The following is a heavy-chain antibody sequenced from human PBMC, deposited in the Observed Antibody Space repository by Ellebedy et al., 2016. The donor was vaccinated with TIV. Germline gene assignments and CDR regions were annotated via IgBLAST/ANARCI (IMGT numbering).Heavy chain of an antibody. D-gene: IGHD6-19*01. CDR1: GYTFTNYG. J-gene: IGHJ4*02. Sequence: AASVKVSCKASGYTFTNYGISWARQAPGQGLEWMGWVSAYNGNTNYAQKLQGRVTMTTDTSTSTAYMELRSLRSDDTAVYYCARDRAVAGTCDYWGQGTLVTVSS. CDR3: ARDRAVAGTCDY. V-gene: IGHV1-18*01. CDR2: VSAYNGNT.